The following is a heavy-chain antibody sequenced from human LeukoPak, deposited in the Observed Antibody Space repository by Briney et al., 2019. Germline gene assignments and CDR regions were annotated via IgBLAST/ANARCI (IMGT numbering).Heavy chain of an antibody. CDR3: ARGYSSGWYLG. Sequence: SETLSLTCAVSGGSISSYYWSWIRQPPGKGLEWIGYIYYSGSTNYNPSLKSRVTISVDTSKNQFSLKLSSVTAADTAVYYCARGYSSGWYLGWGQGTLVTVSS. CDR2: IYYSGST. D-gene: IGHD6-19*01. CDR1: GGSISSYY. V-gene: IGHV4-59*01. J-gene: IGHJ4*02.